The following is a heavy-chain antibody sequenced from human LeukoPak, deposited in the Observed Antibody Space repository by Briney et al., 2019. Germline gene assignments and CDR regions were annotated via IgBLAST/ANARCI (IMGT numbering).Heavy chain of an antibody. CDR1: GFTFSTYD. V-gene: IGHV3-30*02. Sequence: GGSLRLSCAASGFTFSTYDMHWVRQAPGKGLEWVAFIRYDGSNKYYADSVKGRFTISRDNSKNTLYLQMNSLGAEDTAVYYCRSGIDYWGQGTLVTVSS. J-gene: IGHJ4*02. CDR2: IRYDGSNK. CDR3: RSGIDY.